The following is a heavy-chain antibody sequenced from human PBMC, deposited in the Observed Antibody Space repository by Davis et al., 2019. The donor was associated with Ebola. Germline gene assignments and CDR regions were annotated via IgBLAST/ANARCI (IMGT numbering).Heavy chain of an antibody. CDR2: IFAILPTA. CDR1: GGTFSNSP. D-gene: IGHD5-12*01. J-gene: IGHJ3*02. Sequence: SVKVSCKASGGTFSNSPISWVRQAPGQGLEWMGGIFAILPTANYAQKFQGRVTITADGSTTTVYMDLSSLRSEDTALYYCTTPGGQDSGYDVFDIWGQGTMVTVSS. V-gene: IGHV1-69*13. CDR3: TTPGGQDSGYDVFDI.